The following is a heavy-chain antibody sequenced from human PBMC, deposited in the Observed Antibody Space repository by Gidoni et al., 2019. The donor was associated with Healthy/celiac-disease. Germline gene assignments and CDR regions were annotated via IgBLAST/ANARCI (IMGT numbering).Heavy chain of an antibody. Sequence: EVPLVESGGGLVKPGGSLSLSCAASGFTFSSDSMNWVRQAPGKGLEWVSSISSSSSYIYYADSVKGRFTISRDNAKNSLYLQMNSLRAEDTAVYYCAREPSITTCFDYWGQGTLVTVSS. V-gene: IGHV3-21*01. D-gene: IGHD3-3*01. CDR2: ISSSSSYI. J-gene: IGHJ4*02. CDR1: GFTFSSDS. CDR3: AREPSITTCFDY.